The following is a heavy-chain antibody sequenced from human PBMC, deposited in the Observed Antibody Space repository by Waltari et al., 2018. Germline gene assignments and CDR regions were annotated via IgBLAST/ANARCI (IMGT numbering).Heavy chain of an antibody. Sequence: QVQLVQSGAEVKKPGSSVKVSCKASGGTFSSYVISWVRQAPGQGLEWMGGSIPILGTANDARKFQGRVTITTDESTSTAYMDLSSLRSEDTAVYYCARGIAVAGTRELEGFDPWGQGTLVTVSS. CDR1: GGTFSSYV. J-gene: IGHJ5*02. CDR2: SIPILGTA. CDR3: ARGIAVAGTRELEGFDP. D-gene: IGHD6-19*01. V-gene: IGHV1-69*05.